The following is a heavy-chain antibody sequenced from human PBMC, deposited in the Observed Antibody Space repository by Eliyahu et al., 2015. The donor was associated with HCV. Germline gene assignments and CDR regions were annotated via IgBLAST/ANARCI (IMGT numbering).Heavy chain of an antibody. J-gene: IGHJ6*03. CDR3: TTGAPGGFDYYLDV. CDR1: XFTXSKAW. CDR2: IKSKTDGGTT. Sequence: EVQLVESGGGLVKPGGSLRLSCAASXFTXSKAWMRWVRQAPGKGLEGIGRIKSKTDGGTTDYAAPVKGRFTISRDDSKSTLYLQMNSLKTEDTAVYYCTTGAPGGFDYYLDVWGQGTTVTVSS. V-gene: IGHV3-15*01. D-gene: IGHD3-10*01.